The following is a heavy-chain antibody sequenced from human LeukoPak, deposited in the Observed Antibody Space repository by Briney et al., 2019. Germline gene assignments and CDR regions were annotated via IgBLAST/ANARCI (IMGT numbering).Heavy chain of an antibody. CDR2: AGNKANRYAT. CDR3: ARNGWGLGDY. CDR1: GFTFSDYY. J-gene: IGHJ4*02. Sequence: QPGGSLRLSRAASGFTFSDYYMGWVRQAPGKGQEGVGRAGNKANRYATEYVASVKGRFTISRDDSKNSLYLQMNSPKTEDTAVYYCARNGWGLGDYWGQGSLVTVSS. V-gene: IGHV3-72*01. D-gene: IGHD6-19*01.